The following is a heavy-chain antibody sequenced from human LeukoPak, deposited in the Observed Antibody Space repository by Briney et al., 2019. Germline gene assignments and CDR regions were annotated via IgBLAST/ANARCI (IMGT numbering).Heavy chain of an antibody. D-gene: IGHD1-26*01. Sequence: GGSLRLSCAVSGFTFRTYWMHWVRQVPGEGLVWVSRINEDGGITNYADSVKGRFSISRDNAKNTLYLQMNSLRAEDTAVYYCGRDLGGRSGYWGQGTLVTVSS. V-gene: IGHV3-74*01. J-gene: IGHJ4*02. CDR1: GFTFRTYW. CDR3: GRDLGGRSGY. CDR2: INEDGGIT.